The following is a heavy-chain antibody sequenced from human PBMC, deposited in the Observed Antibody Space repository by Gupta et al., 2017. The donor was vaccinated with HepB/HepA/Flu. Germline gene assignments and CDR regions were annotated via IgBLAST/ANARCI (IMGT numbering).Heavy chain of an antibody. CDR3: ARFIWVSGTGDY. D-gene: IGHD2-8*02. V-gene: IGHV4-39*01. CDR2: IYYSGST. CDR1: GGSISSSSYY. J-gene: IGHJ4*02. Sequence: QLQLQESGPGLVKPSETLSLTCTVSGGSISSSSYYWGWIRQPPGKGLEWIGSIYYSGSTYYNPSLKSRVTISVDTSKNQFSLKLSSVTAADTAVYYCARFIWVSGTGDYWGQGTLVTVSS.